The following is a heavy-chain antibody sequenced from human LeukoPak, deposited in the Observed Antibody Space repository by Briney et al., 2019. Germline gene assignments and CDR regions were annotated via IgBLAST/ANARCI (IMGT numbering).Heavy chain of an antibody. CDR2: IYHSGST. J-gene: IGHJ3*02. CDR1: GGSISSGGYY. V-gene: IGHV4-30-2*01. D-gene: IGHD3-22*01. Sequence: PSQTLSLTCTVSGGSISSGGYYWSWIRQPPGKGLEWIGYIYHSGSTYYNPSLKSRVTISVDRSKNQFSLKLSSVTAADTAVYYCAGRSPYYYDSSGYHSDIWGQGTMVTVSS. CDR3: AGRSPYYYDSSGYHSDI.